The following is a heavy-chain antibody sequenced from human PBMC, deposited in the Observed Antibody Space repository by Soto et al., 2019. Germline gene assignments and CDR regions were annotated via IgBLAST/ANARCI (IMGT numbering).Heavy chain of an antibody. J-gene: IGHJ6*02. CDR3: ASRYCSGGSYYTPAYGMDV. D-gene: IGHD2-15*01. V-gene: IGHV3-30-3*01. CDR1: GFTYSSYA. Sequence: GVTLRRSCAASGFTYSSYAMQWDRQDPGKGLEWLPVISYDGSNKYYADSVKGRFTISRDNSKNTLYLQMNSLRAEDTAVYYCASRYCSGGSYYTPAYGMDVWGQGTTVTVSS. CDR2: ISYDGSNK.